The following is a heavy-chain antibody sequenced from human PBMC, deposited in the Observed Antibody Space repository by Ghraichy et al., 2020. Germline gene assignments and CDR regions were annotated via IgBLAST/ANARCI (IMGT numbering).Heavy chain of an antibody. CDR3: ARDEDYDFWSGYFHY. CDR2: ISASGNT. CDR1: GGSISSHY. V-gene: IGHV4-4*07. D-gene: IGHD3-3*01. J-gene: IGHJ4*02. Sequence: SDTLSLTCTVSGGSISSHYWNWIRQPAGKGLEWIGRISASGNTHYNPSLKSRVTMSADTPKNQFSLKLSSVTAADTAVYYCARDEDYDFWSGYFHYWGQGTLVTVSS.